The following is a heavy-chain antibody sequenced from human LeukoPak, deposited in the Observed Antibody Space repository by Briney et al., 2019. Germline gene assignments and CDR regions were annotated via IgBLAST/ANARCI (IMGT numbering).Heavy chain of an antibody. V-gene: IGHV3-48*03. Sequence: GGSLRLSCAASGFTFSSYETNWVRQAPGKGLEWLSYISSSGSTIYYADSVKGRFTISRDNAKSSLYLQMNTLRAEDTAVYYCARAGHVITMIVVLDAFDIWGQGTMVTVSS. J-gene: IGHJ3*02. CDR3: ARAGHVITMIVVLDAFDI. CDR2: ISSSGSTI. CDR1: GFTFSSYE. D-gene: IGHD3-22*01.